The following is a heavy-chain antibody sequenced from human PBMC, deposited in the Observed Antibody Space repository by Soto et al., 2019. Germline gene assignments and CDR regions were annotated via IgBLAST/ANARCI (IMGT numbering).Heavy chain of an antibody. CDR3: ARDEEARPYFYGMDV. CDR1: GFTFSSYS. D-gene: IGHD6-6*01. Sequence: GGSLRLSCAASGFTFSSYSMNWVRQAPGKGLEWVSSISGSSTYIYFADSVKGRFIISRDNAKNSLYLQMNSLRAEDTAVYYCARDEEARPYFYGMDVWGQGTTVTVSS. V-gene: IGHV3-21*01. CDR2: ISGSSTYI. J-gene: IGHJ6*02.